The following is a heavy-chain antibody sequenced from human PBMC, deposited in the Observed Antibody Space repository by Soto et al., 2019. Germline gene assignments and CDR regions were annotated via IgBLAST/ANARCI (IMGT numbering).Heavy chain of an antibody. J-gene: IGHJ4*02. CDR3: VRETYYYDSSGYYSHRWVFDY. CDR2: IIPIFGTA. Sequence: SVKVSCKASGGTFSSYAISWVRQAPGQGLEWMGGIIPIFGTANYAQKFQGRVTITADESTSTAYMELSSLRSEDTAVYYCVRETYYYDSSGYYSHRWVFDYWGQGTLVTVSS. V-gene: IGHV1-69*13. D-gene: IGHD3-22*01. CDR1: GGTFSSYA.